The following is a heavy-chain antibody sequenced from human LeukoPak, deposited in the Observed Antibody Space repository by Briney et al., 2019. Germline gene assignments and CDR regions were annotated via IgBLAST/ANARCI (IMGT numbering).Heavy chain of an antibody. CDR1: GGSFSGYY. CDR3: ARIGGSSSGY. D-gene: IGHD6-6*01. V-gene: IGHV4-34*01. J-gene: IGHJ4*02. CDR2: INHSGST. Sequence: PSETLSLTCAVYGGSFSGYYWSWIRQPPGKGLEWIGEINHSGSTNYNPSLKSRVTISVDTSKNQFSLELSSVTAADTAVYYCARIGGSSSGYWGQGTPVTVAS.